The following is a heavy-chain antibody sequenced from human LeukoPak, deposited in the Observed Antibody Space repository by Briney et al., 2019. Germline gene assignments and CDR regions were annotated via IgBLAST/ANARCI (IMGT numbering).Heavy chain of an antibody. CDR1: GGSISSSSYY. Sequence: SETLSLTCTVSGGSISSSSYYWGWIRQPPGKGLEWIGEINHSGSTNYNPSFKSRVIISVGTSKNQFSLKLRSVTAADTAVYYCARGSRARYMDVWGKGTTVTVSS. V-gene: IGHV4-39*07. D-gene: IGHD3-10*01. CDR2: INHSGST. CDR3: ARGSRARYMDV. J-gene: IGHJ6*03.